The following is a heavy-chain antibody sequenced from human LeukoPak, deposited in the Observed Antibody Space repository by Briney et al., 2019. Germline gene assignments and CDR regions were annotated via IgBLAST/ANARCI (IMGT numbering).Heavy chain of an antibody. Sequence: PGGSLRLSCAASGFXFSSYSMNWVHQAPGKGLEWVSYISSSSSTIYYADSVKGRFTISRDNAKNSLYLQMNSLRDEDTAVYYCARDDYYDSSVYYYYYYGMDVWGQGTTVTVSS. D-gene: IGHD3-22*01. V-gene: IGHV3-48*02. CDR3: ARDDYYDSSVYYYYYYGMDV. CDR1: GFXFSSYS. J-gene: IGHJ6*02. CDR2: ISSSSSTI.